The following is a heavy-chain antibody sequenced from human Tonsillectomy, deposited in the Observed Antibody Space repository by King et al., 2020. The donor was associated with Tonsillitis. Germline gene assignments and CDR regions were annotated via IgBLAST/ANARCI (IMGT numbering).Heavy chain of an antibody. CDR1: GFSLSTSGMC. D-gene: IGHD3-16*01. CDR2: IDWDEDK. J-gene: IGHJ4*02. Sequence: VTLKESGPALVKPTQTLTLTCTFSGFSLSTSGMCVSWIRQPPGKALEWLALIDWDEDKYYSTSLKTRLSISKDNSKNQVVLTMTNIDPADTATYYCARIGLTRESVHLGFDYWGQGTLVTVSS. V-gene: IGHV2-70*01. CDR3: ARIGLTRESVHLGFDY.